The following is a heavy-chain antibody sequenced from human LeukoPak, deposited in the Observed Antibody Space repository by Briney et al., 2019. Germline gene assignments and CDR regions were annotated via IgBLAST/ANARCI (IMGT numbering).Heavy chain of an antibody. CDR3: ARWPSGYNYGLFDC. CDR1: GGSISSYY. D-gene: IGHD5-18*01. V-gene: IGHV4-59*08. Sequence: PSETLSLTCTVSGGSISSYYWSWIRQSPVKGLEWIGYIYSSGSTNYNPSLKSRATISVDTSKNQFSLKLSSVTAADTAVYYCARWPSGYNYGLFDCWGQGALVTVSS. J-gene: IGHJ4*02. CDR2: IYSSGST.